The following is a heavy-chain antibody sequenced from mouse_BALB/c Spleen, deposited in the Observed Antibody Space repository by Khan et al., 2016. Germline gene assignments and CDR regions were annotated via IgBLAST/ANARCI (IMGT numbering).Heavy chain of an antibody. CDR3: ARGYYGSRYIFDY. V-gene: IGHV1S136*01. J-gene: IGHJ2*01. D-gene: IGHD1-1*01. Sequence: VQLKESGPELVKPAASVKMSCKASGYTFTTYVMHWVKQKPGQGLEWFGYIHHYNDGTKYNEKFKGKATLTSDNSSSTAYMELSSLTSEDSAVYYCARGYYGSRYIFDYWGQGTTLTVSS. CDR2: IHHYNDGT. CDR1: GYTFTTYV.